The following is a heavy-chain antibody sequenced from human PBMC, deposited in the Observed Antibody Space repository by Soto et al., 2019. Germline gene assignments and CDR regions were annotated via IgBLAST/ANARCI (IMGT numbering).Heavy chain of an antibody. CDR2: ISSSGSTI. V-gene: IGHV3-11*01. CDR1: GFTFSDYY. D-gene: IGHD3-10*01. J-gene: IGHJ5*02. Sequence: QVQLVESGGGLVKPGGSLRLSCAASGFTFSDYYMNWIRQAPGKGLEWVSYISSSGSTIYYADSVKGRFTISRDNAKNSQYLQMTSLRAEDTAVYSCARVRYYDSGSSINWFAPWGQGTLVTVSS. CDR3: ARVRYYDSGSSINWFAP.